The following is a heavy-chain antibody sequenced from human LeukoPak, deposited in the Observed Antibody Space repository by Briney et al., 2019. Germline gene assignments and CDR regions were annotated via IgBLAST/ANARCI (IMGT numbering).Heavy chain of an antibody. Sequence: ASVKVSCKASGYTFTSYGISWVRQAPGQGLEWMGWVSAYNGNTNYSQEFQGRVTITRDTSASTAYMELSSLRSEDTAVYYCAREDDTGRYMGDDAFDIWGQGTMVTVSS. CDR3: AREDDTGRYMGDDAFDI. D-gene: IGHD1-26*01. CDR1: GYTFTSYG. V-gene: IGHV1-18*01. CDR2: VSAYNGNT. J-gene: IGHJ3*02.